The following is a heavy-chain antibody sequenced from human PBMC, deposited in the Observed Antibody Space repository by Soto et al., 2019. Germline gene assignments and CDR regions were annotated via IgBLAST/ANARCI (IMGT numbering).Heavy chain of an antibody. V-gene: IGHV5-51*01. CDR3: ARGGVSTRTFDY. CDR1: GYNFAGYW. D-gene: IGHD3-3*01. CDR2: IYPSDSDT. Sequence: HGESQRISCKGSGYNFAGYWIAWVRQMPGKGLELMGIIYPSDSDTRYRPSFQGQVTISADKSISSAYLQWSSLRASDTAMYYCARGGVSTRTFDYWGQGTPVTVSS. J-gene: IGHJ4*02.